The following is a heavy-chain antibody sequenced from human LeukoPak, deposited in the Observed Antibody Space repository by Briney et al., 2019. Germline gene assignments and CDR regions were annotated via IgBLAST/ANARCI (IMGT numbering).Heavy chain of an antibody. D-gene: IGHD5-24*01. V-gene: IGHV3-30*02. J-gene: IGHJ6*03. CDR3: AKRGVEMATIYYMDV. CDR2: IRYDGSNK. CDR1: GFTFSSYG. Sequence: GGSLRPSCAASGFTFSSYGMHWVRQAPGKGLEWVAFIRYDGSNKYYADSVKDRFTISRDNSKNTLYLQMNSLRDEDTAVYYCAKRGVEMATIYYMDVWGKGTAVT.